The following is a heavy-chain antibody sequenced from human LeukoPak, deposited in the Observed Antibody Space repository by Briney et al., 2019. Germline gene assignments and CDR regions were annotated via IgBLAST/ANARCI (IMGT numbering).Heavy chain of an antibody. Sequence: SETLSLTCTVSGGSISSGGYYWSWIRQHPGKGLEWIGYIYYSGITYYNPSLKSRVTISVDTSKNQCSLKLSSVTAADTAVYYCARAYGSGTHFDYWGQGTMVTVSS. D-gene: IGHD3-10*01. CDR2: IYYSGIT. CDR1: GGSISSGGYY. V-gene: IGHV4-31*03. CDR3: ARAYGSGTHFDY. J-gene: IGHJ4*01.